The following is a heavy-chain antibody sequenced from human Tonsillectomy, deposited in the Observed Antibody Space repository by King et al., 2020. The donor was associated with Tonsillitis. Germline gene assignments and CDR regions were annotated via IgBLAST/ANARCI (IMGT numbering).Heavy chain of an antibody. J-gene: IGHJ4*02. Sequence: VQLVESGGGLVQPGGSLRLSCAASGFTFSSYVMSWVRQAPGKGLEWVSTIGGSGSTYYADSVTGRFTISRDNSKNTLYLQMYSLRAEDTAVYYCAKEFGYSSTWYDYWGQGTLVTVSS. CDR1: GFTFSSYV. D-gene: IGHD6-13*01. CDR2: IGGSGST. CDR3: AKEFGYSSTWYDY. V-gene: IGHV3-23*04.